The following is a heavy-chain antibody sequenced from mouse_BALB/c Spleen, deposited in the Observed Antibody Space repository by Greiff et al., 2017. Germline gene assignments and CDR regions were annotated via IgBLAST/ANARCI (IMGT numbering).Heavy chain of an antibody. CDR1: GYTFTDYN. CDR3: ARLEYGNYGFDY. J-gene: IGHJ2*01. D-gene: IGHD2-10*02. CDR2: INPNNGGT. V-gene: IGHV1-18*01. Sequence: LVEPGASVKIPCKASGYTFTDYNMDWVKQSHGKSLEWIGDINPNNGGTIYNQKFKGKATLTVDKSSSTAYMELRSLTSEDTAVYYCARLEYGNYGFDYWGQGTTLTVSS.